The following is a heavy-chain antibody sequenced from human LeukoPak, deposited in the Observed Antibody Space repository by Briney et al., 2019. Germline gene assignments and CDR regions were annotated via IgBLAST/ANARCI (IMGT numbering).Heavy chain of an antibody. J-gene: IGHJ6*02. CDR1: GGSFSGFY. Sequence: PSETLSLTCDVYGGSFSGFYWNWIRQPPGKGLEWIGEIDHSGSTNYNPSLKSRVTISVDRANNQFSLKLSSVTAADTAVYYCARVRSGGYYYYYGMDVWGQGTTVTVSS. D-gene: IGHD2-15*01. CDR2: IDHSGST. CDR3: ARVRSGGYYYYYGMDV. V-gene: IGHV4-34*01.